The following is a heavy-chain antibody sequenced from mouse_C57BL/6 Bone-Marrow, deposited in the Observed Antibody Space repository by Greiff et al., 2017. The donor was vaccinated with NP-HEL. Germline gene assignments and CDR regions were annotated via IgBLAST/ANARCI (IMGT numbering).Heavy chain of an antibody. CDR2: IYPSDSET. CDR3: AREGIYGHWYFDV. J-gene: IGHJ1*03. D-gene: IGHD1-1*02. Sequence: VQLQQSGAELVRPGSSVKLSCKASGYTFTSYWMDWVKQSPGQGLEWIGNIYPSDSETHYNQKFKDKATLTVDKSSSTAYMQLSSLTSEDSAVYYCAREGIYGHWYFDVWGTGTTVTVSS. CDR1: GYTFTSYW. V-gene: IGHV1-61*01.